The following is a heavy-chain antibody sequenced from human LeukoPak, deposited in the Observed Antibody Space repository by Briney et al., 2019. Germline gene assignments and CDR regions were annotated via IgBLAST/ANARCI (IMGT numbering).Heavy chain of an antibody. V-gene: IGHV3-7*01. CDR3: LAGDALDI. Sequence: GGSLRLSCAASGSTFNSYWMSWVRQAPGKGLEWGANIKQDGSGKHHVDSVRGRFTISRDNAKSSLYLQMNSLRDDDTAVYYCLAGDALDIWGQGTMVTVSS. CDR2: IKQDGSGK. J-gene: IGHJ3*02. D-gene: IGHD6-19*01. CDR1: GSTFNSYW.